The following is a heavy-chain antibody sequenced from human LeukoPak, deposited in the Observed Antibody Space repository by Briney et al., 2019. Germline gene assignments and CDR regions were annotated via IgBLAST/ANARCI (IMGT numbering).Heavy chain of an antibody. CDR2: ISSSSSYI. J-gene: IGHJ5*02. D-gene: IGHD2-21*01. Sequence: GGSLRLSCAASGFTFSSYSMNWVRRAPGKGLEWVSSISSSSSYIYYADSVKGRFTISRDNAKNSLYLQMNSLRAEDTAVYYCARDPLPLLKVFDPWGQGTLVTVSS. CDR1: GFTFSSYS. CDR3: ARDPLPLLKVFDP. V-gene: IGHV3-21*01.